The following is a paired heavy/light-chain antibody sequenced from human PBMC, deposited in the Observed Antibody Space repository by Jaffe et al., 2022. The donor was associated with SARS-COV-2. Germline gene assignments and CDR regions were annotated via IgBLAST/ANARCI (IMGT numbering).Light chain of an antibody. J-gene: IGLJ1*01. CDR1: SSDVGGYNY. Sequence: QSALTQPASVSGSLGQSMTISCTGTSSDVGGYNYVSWYQQHPGKAPKLMIYDVSDRPSGVSNRFSGSKSGNTASLTISGLQAEDEADYYCSSYTSSSTRVFGTGTKVTVL. CDR2: DVS. V-gene: IGLV2-14*01. CDR3: SSYTSSSTRV.
Heavy chain of an antibody. D-gene: IGHD2-15*01. J-gene: IGHJ4*02. V-gene: IGHV3-53*01. CDR3: ARALGSLLEY. CDR2: IYSGGTT. CDR1: GFTVTTNY. Sequence: EVQLVESGGGLIQPGGSLRLSCAAAGFTVTTNYMSWVRQAPGKGLEWVSVIYSGGTTYNADSVKGRFTISRDNSKNTVYLQMNSLRAEDTAVYYCARALGSLLEYWGQGTLVTVSS.